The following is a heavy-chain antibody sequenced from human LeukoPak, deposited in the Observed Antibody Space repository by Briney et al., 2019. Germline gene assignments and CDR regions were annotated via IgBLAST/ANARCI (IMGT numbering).Heavy chain of an antibody. CDR2: ISSSSSYI. J-gene: IGHJ6*03. D-gene: IGHD3-10*01. Sequence: PGRSLRLSCAASGFTFSSYSMNWVRQAPGKGLEWVSSISSSSSYIYYADSVKGRFTISRDNAKNSLYLQMNSLRAEDTAVYYCARDLGTMVRGVMDVWGKGTTVTVSS. CDR1: GFTFSSYS. V-gene: IGHV3-21*01. CDR3: ARDLGTMVRGVMDV.